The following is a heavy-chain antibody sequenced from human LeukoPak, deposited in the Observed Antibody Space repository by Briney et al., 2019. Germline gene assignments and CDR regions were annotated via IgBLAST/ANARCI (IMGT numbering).Heavy chain of an antibody. J-gene: IGHJ4*02. CDR2: ISDTDGST. CDR3: AKLSSGWFEDF. V-gene: IGHV3-23*01. CDR1: GFTFCNYA. Sequence: GGSLRLSCAASGFTFCNYAMTWVRQAPGKGLEWVSAISDTDGSTYYVDSVKGRFTISRDFSKNTLYLQMNSLRAEDTAVYYCAKLSSGWFEDFWGQGTLVTVSS. D-gene: IGHD6-19*01.